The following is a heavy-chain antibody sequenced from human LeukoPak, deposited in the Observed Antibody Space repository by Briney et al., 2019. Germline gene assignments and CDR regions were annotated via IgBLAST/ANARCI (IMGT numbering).Heavy chain of an antibody. D-gene: IGHD3-10*01. Sequence: NASETLSLTCTVSGGSISSYYWSWIRQPAGKGLEWIGRIYTSGSTNYNPSLKSRVTMSVDTSKNQFSLKLSSVTAADTAVYYCARDAPLMVRGFWFDPWGQGTLVTVSS. V-gene: IGHV4-4*07. CDR2: IYTSGST. J-gene: IGHJ5*02. CDR1: GGSISSYY. CDR3: ARDAPLMVRGFWFDP.